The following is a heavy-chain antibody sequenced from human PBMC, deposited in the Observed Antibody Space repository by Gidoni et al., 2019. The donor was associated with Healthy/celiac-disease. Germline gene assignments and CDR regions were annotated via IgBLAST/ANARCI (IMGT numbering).Heavy chain of an antibody. CDR1: GGSISSYY. J-gene: IGHJ3*02. V-gene: IGHV4-59*01. CDR2: IYYSGST. CDR3: ATTTVVTPRVAAFDI. Sequence: QVQLQESGPGLVKPSETLSLTCTVSGGSISSYYWSWIRQPPGKGLEWIGYIYYSGSTNYNPSLKSRVTISVDTSKNQFSLKLSSVTAADTAVYYWATTTVVTPRVAAFDIWGQGTMVTVSS. D-gene: IGHD4-17*01.